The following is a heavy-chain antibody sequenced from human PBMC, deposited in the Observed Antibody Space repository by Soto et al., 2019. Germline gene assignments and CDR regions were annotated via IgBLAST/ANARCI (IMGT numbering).Heavy chain of an antibody. CDR1: GFTFSSYA. J-gene: IGHJ4*02. Sequence: GGSLRLSCAASGFTFSSYAMSWVRQAPVKGLEWVSAISGSGGSTYYADSVKGRFTISRDNSKNTLYLQMNSLRAEDTAVYYCAKGLEQQLVPDYWGQGTLVTVSS. V-gene: IGHV3-23*01. CDR2: ISGSGGST. CDR3: AKGLEQQLVPDY. D-gene: IGHD6-13*01.